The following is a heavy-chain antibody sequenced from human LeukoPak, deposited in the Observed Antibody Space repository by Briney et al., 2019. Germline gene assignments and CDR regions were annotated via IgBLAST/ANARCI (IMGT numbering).Heavy chain of an antibody. J-gene: IGHJ6*02. CDR1: GGSISSGGYY. Sequence: SQTLSLTCTVSGGSISSGGYYWSWIRQHPGKGLERIGYIYYSGSTYYNPSLKSRVTISVDTSKNQFSLKLSSVTAADTAVYYCARDRDSPHLAYYYYYGMDVWGQGTTVTVSS. V-gene: IGHV4-31*03. CDR3: ARDRDSPHLAYYYYYGMDV. CDR2: IYYSGST. D-gene: IGHD4-11*01.